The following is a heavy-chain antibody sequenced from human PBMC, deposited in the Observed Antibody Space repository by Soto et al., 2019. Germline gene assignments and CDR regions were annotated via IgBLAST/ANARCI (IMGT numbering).Heavy chain of an antibody. V-gene: IGHV3-74*01. D-gene: IGHD6-13*01. Sequence: GESLKISCEASGFVFTNFWMHWVRHVPGKGLVWVARIDTSGHSTNYAESVKGRFTISRDNAKNTVSLQMNSLRVEDTGVYYCAKDSWYFDLWSQGSQVTVSS. J-gene: IGHJ4*02. CDR1: GFVFTNFW. CDR3: AKDSWYFDL. CDR2: IDTSGHST.